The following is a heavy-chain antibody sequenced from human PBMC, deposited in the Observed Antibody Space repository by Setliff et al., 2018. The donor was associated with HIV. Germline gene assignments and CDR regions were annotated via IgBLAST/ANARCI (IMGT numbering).Heavy chain of an antibody. J-gene: IGHJ3*02. CDR3: ARERIGVDHAFDI. V-gene: IGHV1-3*01. Sequence: GASVKVSCKASGYTFTNYAIHWVRQAPGQRLEWMGWISPGNGNTKYSQKFQGRVTITRDTSATTAYMELGSLRSEDTAIFYCARERIGVDHAFDIWGQGTMVTVSS. CDR1: GYTFTNYA. CDR2: ISPGNGNT. D-gene: IGHD3-10*01.